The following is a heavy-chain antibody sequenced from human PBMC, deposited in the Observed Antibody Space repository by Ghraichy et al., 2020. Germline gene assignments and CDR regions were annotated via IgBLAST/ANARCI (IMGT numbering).Heavy chain of an antibody. V-gene: IGHV4-59*01. CDR1: GGSISSYY. J-gene: IGHJ6*02. Sequence: SETLSLTCTVSGGSISSYYWSWIRQPPGKGLEWIGYIYYSGSTNYNPSLKSRVTISVDTSKNQFSLKLSSVTAADTAVYYCARSQVDYYDYGMDVWAQGTTVTVAS. CDR3: ARSQVDYYDYGMDV. D-gene: IGHD2-15*01. CDR2: IYYSGST.